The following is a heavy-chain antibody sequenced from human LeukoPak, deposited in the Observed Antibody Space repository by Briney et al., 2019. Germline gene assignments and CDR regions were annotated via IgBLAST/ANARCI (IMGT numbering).Heavy chain of an antibody. D-gene: IGHD5-18*01. J-gene: IGHJ4*02. CDR1: GFTLSSYS. CDR2: ISSSSIYI. Sequence: PGGSLRLSCAASGFTLSSYSMNWVRQAPGKGLEWVSSISSSSIYIYYADSVKGRFTISRDNAKNSLYLQMNSLRAEDTAVYYSAREREYNYGHMLGYWGQGTLVTVSS. CDR3: AREREYNYGHMLGY. V-gene: IGHV3-21*01.